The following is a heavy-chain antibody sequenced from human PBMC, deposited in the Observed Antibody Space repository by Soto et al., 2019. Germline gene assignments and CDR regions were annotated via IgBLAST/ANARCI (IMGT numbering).Heavy chain of an antibody. CDR1: GFTFSSYA. CDR3: ARVRCSSSSCYEFDY. Sequence: GGSLRLSCAASGFTFSSYAMSWVRKDPGKGLEWVSAIYGSGDFTYYADSVKGRFTISRDKSTTTAYMELSSLRSEDTAIYYCARVRCSSSSCYEFDYWGQGTLVTVSS. CDR2: IYGSGDFT. D-gene: IGHD2-2*01. J-gene: IGHJ4*02. V-gene: IGHV3-23*01.